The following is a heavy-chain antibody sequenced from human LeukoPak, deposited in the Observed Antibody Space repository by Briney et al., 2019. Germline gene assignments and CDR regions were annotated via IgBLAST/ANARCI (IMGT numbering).Heavy chain of an antibody. Sequence: GRSLRLSCAASGFTFDDYAMHWVRQAPGKGLEWVSGISWNSGSIGYADSVKGRFTISRDNAKNSLYLQMNSLRAEDTAVYYCARSTAGLDYWGQGTLVTVSS. CDR3: ARSTAGLDY. D-gene: IGHD1-1*01. CDR1: GFTFDDYA. CDR2: ISWNSGSI. V-gene: IGHV3-9*01. J-gene: IGHJ4*02.